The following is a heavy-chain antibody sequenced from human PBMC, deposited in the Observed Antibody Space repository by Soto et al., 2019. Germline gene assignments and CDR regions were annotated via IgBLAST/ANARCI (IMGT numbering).Heavy chain of an antibody. CDR2: IGTAGDT. J-gene: IGHJ6*02. V-gene: IGHV3-13*04. CDR3: ARVPSDCSGGSCYFGHYYYYGMDV. Sequence: PGGSLRLSCAASGFTFSSYSMNWVRQAPGKGLEWVSAIGTAGDTYYPGSVKGRFTISRENAKNSLYLQMNSLRAGDTAVYYCARVPSDCSGGSCYFGHYYYYGMDVWGQVTTVTVSS. CDR1: GFTFSSYS. D-gene: IGHD2-15*01.